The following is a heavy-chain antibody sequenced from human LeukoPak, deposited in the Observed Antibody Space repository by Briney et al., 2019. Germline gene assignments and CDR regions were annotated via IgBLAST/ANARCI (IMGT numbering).Heavy chain of an antibody. Sequence: GRSLRLSCAASGFTFSSYAMHWVRQAPGKGLEWVAVISYDGSNKYYADSVKGRFTISRDNSKNTLYLQMNSLRAEDTAVYYCARDVRGYGDIFDYWGQGTLVTVSS. J-gene: IGHJ4*02. D-gene: IGHD4-17*01. V-gene: IGHV3-30-3*01. CDR3: ARDVRGYGDIFDY. CDR2: ISYDGSNK. CDR1: GFTFSSYA.